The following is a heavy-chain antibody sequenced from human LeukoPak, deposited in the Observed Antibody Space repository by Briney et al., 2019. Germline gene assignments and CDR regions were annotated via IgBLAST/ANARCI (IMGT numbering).Heavy chain of an antibody. V-gene: IGHV4-59*08. Sequence: SETLSLTCTVSGGSISSYYWSWIRQPPGKGLEWIGYIYYSGSTNHNPSLKSRVTISVDTSKNQFSLKLSSVTAADTAVYYCARLGYSSGAIDYWGQGTLVTVSS. CDR1: GGSISSYY. D-gene: IGHD6-19*01. CDR3: ARLGYSSGAIDY. J-gene: IGHJ4*02. CDR2: IYYSGST.